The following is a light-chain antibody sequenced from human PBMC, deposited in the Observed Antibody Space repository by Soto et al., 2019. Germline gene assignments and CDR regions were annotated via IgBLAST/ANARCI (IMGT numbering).Light chain of an antibody. Sequence: EIVMTQSPAALSVSPGERVTLSCRASQRVSRDLAWYQQKPGQAPRLLIYDTSTRATGVPARFSGSGSGTEFTLTISDLQSEDFAVYYCQQYNQWPPLTFGGGTKWIS. CDR3: QQYNQWPPLT. J-gene: IGKJ4*01. V-gene: IGKV3D-15*01. CDR1: QRVSRD. CDR2: DTS.